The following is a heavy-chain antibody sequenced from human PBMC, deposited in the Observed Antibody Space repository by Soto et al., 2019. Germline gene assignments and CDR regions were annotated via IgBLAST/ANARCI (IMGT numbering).Heavy chain of an antibody. J-gene: IGHJ4*02. CDR1: GGTFSSYT. CDR2: ISAYHGNT. CDR3: ARRYYYDSSGYRD. Sequence: ASVKVSCKASGGTFSSYTISWVRQAPGQGLEWMGRISAYHGNTNYAQKLQGRVTMTTDTSTSTAYMELRSLRSDDTAVYYCARRYYYDSSGYRDWGQGTLVTVSS. V-gene: IGHV1-18*01. D-gene: IGHD3-22*01.